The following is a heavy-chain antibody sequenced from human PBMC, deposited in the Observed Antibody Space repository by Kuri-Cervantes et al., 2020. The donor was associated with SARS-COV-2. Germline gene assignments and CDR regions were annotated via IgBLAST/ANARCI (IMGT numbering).Heavy chain of an antibody. CDR2: ISGNSVWI. Sequence: GESLKISCAASGFAFSSHSMTWLRQAPGRELEWVSAISGNSVWIYYADSVKGRFTISRDNSKNIVYLQMNSLRAEDTAVYYCASGRIYDSSGYSPGGFDYWGQGTLVTVSS. D-gene: IGHD3-22*01. V-gene: IGHV3-23*01. J-gene: IGHJ4*02. CDR3: ASGRIYDSSGYSPGGFDY. CDR1: GFAFSSHS.